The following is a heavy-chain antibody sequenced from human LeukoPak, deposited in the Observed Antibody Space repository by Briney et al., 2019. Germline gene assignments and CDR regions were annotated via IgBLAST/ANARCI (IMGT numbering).Heavy chain of an antibody. V-gene: IGHV3-23*01. CDR1: GFTFNSYA. D-gene: IGHD2-2*01. CDR2: ISASGCTT. Sequence: GGSLRLSCAASGFTFNSYAMSWGRQAPGKGLEWVSAISASGCTTYYADSVKGRFTISRDNSKNTLYLQMNSLRAEDTAVYYCARDGDGIVVVPAAVYTDAFDIWGQGTMVTVSS. J-gene: IGHJ3*02. CDR3: ARDGDGIVVVPAAVYTDAFDI.